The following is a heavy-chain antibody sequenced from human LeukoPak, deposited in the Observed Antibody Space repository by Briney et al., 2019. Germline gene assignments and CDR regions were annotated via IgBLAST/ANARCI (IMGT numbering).Heavy chain of an antibody. V-gene: IGHV3-23*01. Sequence: GGSLRLSCAASRFTFRNYAMHWVRQAPGKGLEWVSGIGGSGANTYYADSVKGRFTISRDNSKNTLYLQMNSLRAEDTALYYCAKVTTGYYYYFDSWGQGTPVTVSS. D-gene: IGHD3-9*01. CDR3: AKVTTGYYYYFDS. J-gene: IGHJ4*02. CDR2: IGGSGANT. CDR1: RFTFRNYA.